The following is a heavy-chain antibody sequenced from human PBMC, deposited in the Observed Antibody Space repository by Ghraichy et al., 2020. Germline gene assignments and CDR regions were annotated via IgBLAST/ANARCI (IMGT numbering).Heavy chain of an antibody. CDR3: ARDFGGYVTGWFDP. Sequence: ASVKVSCKASGYTFSGYYMHWVRQAPGQGLEWMGWINPNSGGTNYAQKFQGRVTMTRDTSISTAYMELSRLRSDDTAVYYCARDFGGYVTGWFDPWGQGTLVIVSS. D-gene: IGHD3-10*02. V-gene: IGHV1-2*02. CDR2: INPNSGGT. J-gene: IGHJ5*02. CDR1: GYTFSGYY.